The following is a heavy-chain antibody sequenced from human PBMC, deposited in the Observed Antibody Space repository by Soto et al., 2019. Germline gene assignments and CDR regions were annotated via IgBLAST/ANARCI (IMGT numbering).Heavy chain of an antibody. V-gene: IGHV3-72*01. CDR1: GFTFSDHY. Sequence: GGSLRLSCAASGFTFSDHYMDWVRQAPGKGLEWVGRSRNKANSYSTEYAASVKGRFTISRDDSKNMLYLQMNSLKTEDTAVYYCGRNSGTYVLDYWGQGTLVTVSS. D-gene: IGHD1-26*01. CDR2: SRNKANSYST. J-gene: IGHJ4*02. CDR3: GRNSGTYVLDY.